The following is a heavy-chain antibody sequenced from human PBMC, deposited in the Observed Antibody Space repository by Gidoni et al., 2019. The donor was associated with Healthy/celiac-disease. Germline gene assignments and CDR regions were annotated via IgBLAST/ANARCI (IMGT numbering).Heavy chain of an antibody. CDR1: GGSISSYY. J-gene: IGHJ6*02. D-gene: IGHD3-9*01. CDR3: ARALTLAGMDV. Sequence: QVQLQESGPGLVKPSETLSLTCTVSGGSISSYYWSWIRQPPGKGLEWIGYIYYSGSTNYNPSLKSRVTISVDTSKNQFSLKLSSVTAADTAVYYCARALTLAGMDVWGQGTTVTVSS. V-gene: IGHV4-59*08. CDR2: IYYSGST.